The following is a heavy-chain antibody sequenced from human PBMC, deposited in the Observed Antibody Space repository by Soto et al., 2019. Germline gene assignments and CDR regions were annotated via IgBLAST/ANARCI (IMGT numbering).Heavy chain of an antibody. CDR1: GGSISSYY. CDR2: IYYSGST. V-gene: IGHV4-59*01. D-gene: IGHD3-9*01. J-gene: IGHJ6*01. Sequence: SETLSLTCTVSGGSISSYYWSWIRQPPGKGLEWIGYIYYSGSTNYNPSLKSRVTISVDTSKNQFSLKLSSVTAADTAVYYCASHLTGSFYYYYYYGMDVWGQGTTVTVSS. CDR3: ASHLTGSFYYYYYYGMDV.